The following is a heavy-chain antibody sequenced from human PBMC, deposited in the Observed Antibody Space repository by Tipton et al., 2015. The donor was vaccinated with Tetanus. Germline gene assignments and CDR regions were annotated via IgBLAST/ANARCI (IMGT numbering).Heavy chain of an antibody. V-gene: IGHV1-2*02. J-gene: IGHJ4*02. Sequence: QVQLVQSGAAVKKPGASVRVSCKAYGYTVTGFFMHWVRQAPGQGLEWMGWITPNNGETKSAHKFQDRVTMTSDRSSATVYMELNRLRYDDTAVYYCARGSLRKGFLEWHFDYWGQGALVTVSS. D-gene: IGHD3-3*01. CDR1: GYTVTGFF. CDR3: ARGSLRKGFLEWHFDY. CDR2: ITPNNGET.